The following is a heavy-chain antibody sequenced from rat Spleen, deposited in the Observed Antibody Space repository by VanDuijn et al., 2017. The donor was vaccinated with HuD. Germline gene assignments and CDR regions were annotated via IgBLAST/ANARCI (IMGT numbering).Heavy chain of an antibody. CDR2: INSAGST. J-gene: IGHJ2*01. CDR1: AYSITSSYR. V-gene: IGHV3-3*01. D-gene: IGHD1-12*02. Sequence: VQLQESGPGLVKPSQSLSLTCSVTAYSITSSYRWNWIRKFPGNKLEWMGYINSAGSTNYNPSLKSRISITRDTSKNQFFLQVNSVTTEDTATYYCARAYYDGTYYDHWGQGVMVTVSS. CDR3: ARAYYDGTYYDH.